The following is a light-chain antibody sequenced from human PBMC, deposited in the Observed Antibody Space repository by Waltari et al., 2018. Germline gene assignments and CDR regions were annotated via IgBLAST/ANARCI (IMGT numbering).Light chain of an antibody. CDR3: QQYDNLPGIT. J-gene: IGKJ5*01. CDR2: DAS. CDR1: QDISNY. Sequence: DIQMTQSPSSLSASVGDRVPITCQASQDISNYLNWYQQKPGKAPKLLIYDASNLETGVPSRFSGSGSGTDFTFTISSLQPEDIATYYCQQYDNLPGITFGQGTRLEIK. V-gene: IGKV1-33*01.